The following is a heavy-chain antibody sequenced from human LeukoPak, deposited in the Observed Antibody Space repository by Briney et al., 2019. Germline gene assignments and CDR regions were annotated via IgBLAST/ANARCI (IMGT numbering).Heavy chain of an antibody. D-gene: IGHD4-17*01. J-gene: IGHJ5*02. CDR2: ISGTGGSP. CDR1: GFTFSRYA. V-gene: IGHV3-23*01. Sequence: PGGSLRLSRAASGFTFSRYAMSWVRQAPGKGLEWVSAISGTGGSPYYADSVKGRFTISRANSKNTLYLQMNSLRDQDTAVYSCAKGGGYYGDDLNNWSDPWGQGTLVTVSS. CDR3: AKGGGYYGDDLNNWSDP.